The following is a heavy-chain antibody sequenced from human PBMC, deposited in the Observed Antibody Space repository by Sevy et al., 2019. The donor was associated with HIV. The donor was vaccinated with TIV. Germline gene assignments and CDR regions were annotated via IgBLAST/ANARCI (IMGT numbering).Heavy chain of an antibody. CDR3: ARGGHSSGYYYASTFDI. D-gene: IGHD3-22*01. Sequence: GGSLRLSCAASGFTFSDHYMDWVRQAPGKGLEWVGRTRNKANSYTTEYAASVKGRFTISRDDSKNSLYLQMSSLKTEDTAVYYCARGGHSSGYYYASTFDIWGQGTMVTVSS. J-gene: IGHJ3*02. CDR1: GFTFSDHY. CDR2: TRNKANSYTT. V-gene: IGHV3-72*01.